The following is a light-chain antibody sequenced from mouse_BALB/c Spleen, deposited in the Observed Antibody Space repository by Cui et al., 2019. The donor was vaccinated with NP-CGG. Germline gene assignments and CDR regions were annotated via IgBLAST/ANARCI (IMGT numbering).Light chain of an antibody. V-gene: IGLV1*01. CDR3: ALWYSNHWV. CDR1: TGAVTTNNF. Sequence: QAVVTQESALTTSPGETVTLTCRSNTGAVTTNNFANWVQEKPDHLFTGLIGGTNNRAPGVPGRFSGSLIGDKAALTITGAQTEDEAIYFCALWYSNHWVFGGGTKLTVL. J-gene: IGLJ1*01. CDR2: GTN.